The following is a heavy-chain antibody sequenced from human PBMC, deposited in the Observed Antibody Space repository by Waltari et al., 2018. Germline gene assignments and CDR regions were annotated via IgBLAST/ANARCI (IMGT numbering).Heavy chain of an antibody. CDR3: ATGAPRPGKAPYYYYYMDV. CDR1: GDSFASSA. J-gene: IGHJ6*03. V-gene: IGHV1-69*12. Sequence: QVQLVQSGAEVRKPGSSVTVSCKTSGDSFASSAISWVRQAPGQGLEWMGGVIPSCGTPKYAQKFQSRVTITADEATGTAYMVLSGLTSDDTALYYCATGAPRPGKAPYYYYYMDVLGVGTTVTVS. CDR2: VIPSCGTP.